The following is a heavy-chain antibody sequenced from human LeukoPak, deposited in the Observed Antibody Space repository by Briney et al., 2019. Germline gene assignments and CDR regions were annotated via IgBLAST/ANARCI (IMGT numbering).Heavy chain of an antibody. V-gene: IGHV4-31*03. Sequence: SQTLSLTCTVSGGSISIGGDYWSWIRQHPGKGLEWIGYIYYSGSTYYNPSLKSRVTISVDTSKNQFSLKLSSVTAADTAVYYCARDYYYGMDVWGQGTTVTVSS. CDR3: ARDYYYGMDV. CDR2: IYYSGST. J-gene: IGHJ6*02. CDR1: GGSISIGGDY.